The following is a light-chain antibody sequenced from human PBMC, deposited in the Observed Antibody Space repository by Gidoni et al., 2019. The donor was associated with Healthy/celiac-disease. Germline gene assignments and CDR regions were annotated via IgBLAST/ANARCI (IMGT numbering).Light chain of an antibody. V-gene: IGKV1-39*01. CDR1: QSISIY. CDR3: QQSYSTPLT. Sequence: DIQMTQSPSSLSASVGDRVIITCRASQSISIYLNWYQQKPGKAPKLLIYAASSLQSGVPSRLSGSGSGTDFTLTIRGLQPEDFATYYCQQSYSTPLTFXGXTKVEIK. CDR2: AAS. J-gene: IGKJ4*01.